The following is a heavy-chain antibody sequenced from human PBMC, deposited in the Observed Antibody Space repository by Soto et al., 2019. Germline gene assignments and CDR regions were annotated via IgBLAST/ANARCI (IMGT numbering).Heavy chain of an antibody. D-gene: IGHD3-10*01. CDR2: IKSKTDGGTT. V-gene: IGHV3-15*01. CDR3: TTDYPINMVRGVSSYFDY. J-gene: IGHJ4*02. CDR1: GFTFSNAW. Sequence: EVQLVESGGGLVKPGGSLRLSCAASGFTFSNAWMSWVRQAPGKGLEWVGRIKSKTDGGTTDYAAPVKGRFTISRDDSKTTLYLQMNSLKTEDTAVYYCTTDYPINMVRGVSSYFDYWGQGTLVTVSS.